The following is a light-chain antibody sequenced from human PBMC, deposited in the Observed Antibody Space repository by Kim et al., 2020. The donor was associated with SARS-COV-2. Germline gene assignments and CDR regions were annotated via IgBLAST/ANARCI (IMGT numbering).Light chain of an antibody. Sequence: LSPGESATLSCRASQSVSSYLAWYQQKPGQAPRLLIYDASNRATGIPARFSGSGSGTDFTLTISSLEPEDFAVYYCQQRSNWPYTFGQGTKLEI. CDR3: QQRSNWPYT. V-gene: IGKV3-11*01. J-gene: IGKJ2*01. CDR1: QSVSSY. CDR2: DAS.